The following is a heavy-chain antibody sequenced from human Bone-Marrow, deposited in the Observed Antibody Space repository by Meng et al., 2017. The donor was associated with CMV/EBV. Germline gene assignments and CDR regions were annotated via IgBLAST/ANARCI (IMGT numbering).Heavy chain of an antibody. CDR2: ISYDGSNK. V-gene: IGHV3-30*04. D-gene: IGHD2-2*01. J-gene: IGHJ6*02. Sequence: GGSLRLSCAAFGFTFSSYAMHWVRQAPGKGLEWVAVISYDGSNKYYADSVKGRFTISRDNSKNTLYLQMNSLRAEDTAVYYCARDSPSYCSSTSCYLYGMDVWGQGTTVTVSS. CDR3: ARDSPSYCSSTSCYLYGMDV. CDR1: GFTFSSYA.